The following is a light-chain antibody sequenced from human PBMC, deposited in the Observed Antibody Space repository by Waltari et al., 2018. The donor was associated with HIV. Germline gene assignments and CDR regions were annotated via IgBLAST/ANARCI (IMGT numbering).Light chain of an antibody. V-gene: IGLV1-51*01. Sequence: QSVLTPPPSLSAAPGQKVTISCSGSASNIWTHYVTWYHQLPDTAPKLIIYDNNKRHSAIPARFSVCKSGTAATLGISGRRTGDEADYYCGTWDSGVSAGVFGGGTKLTVL. CDR3: GTWDSGVSAGV. CDR1: ASNIWTHY. CDR2: DNN. J-gene: IGLJ3*02.